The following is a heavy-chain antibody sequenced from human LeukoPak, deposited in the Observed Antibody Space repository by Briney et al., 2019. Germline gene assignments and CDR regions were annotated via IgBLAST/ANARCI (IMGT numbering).Heavy chain of an antibody. D-gene: IGHD3/OR15-3a*01. CDR3: ARLDYPTPGYYYYYMDV. Sequence: KGGESLKISCKGSGYSFTSYWIGWVRQMPGKGLEWMGIIYPGDSDTRYSPSFQGQVTISADKSISTAYLQWSSLKASDTAMYYCARLDYPTPGYYYYYMDVWGKGTTVTVSS. V-gene: IGHV5-51*01. CDR1: GYSFTSYW. CDR2: IYPGDSDT. J-gene: IGHJ6*03.